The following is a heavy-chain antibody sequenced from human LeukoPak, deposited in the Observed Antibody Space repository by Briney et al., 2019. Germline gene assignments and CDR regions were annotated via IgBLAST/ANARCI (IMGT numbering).Heavy chain of an antibody. CDR1: GFTFSSYA. J-gene: IGHJ5*02. D-gene: IGHD3-10*01. Sequence: GGSLRLSCAASGFTFSSYAMSWVRQAPGKGLEWVSAISGSGGSTYYADSVKGRFTISRDNSKNTLYLQMNSLRAEDTAVYYCAKSGVLWFGELLSWFDPWGQGTLVTVSS. V-gene: IGHV3-23*01. CDR3: AKSGVLWFGELLSWFDP. CDR2: ISGSGGST.